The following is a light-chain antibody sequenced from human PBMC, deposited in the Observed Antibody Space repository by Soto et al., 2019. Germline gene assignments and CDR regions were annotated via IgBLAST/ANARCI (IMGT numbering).Light chain of an antibody. Sequence: DIQMTQSPSSLSTSVGGRVTITCRASQSISTYLNWYQQRPGKAPKLLIYAASSLQSGVPSRFGGSGSGTHFTLTISSLQPEDFSTYYCQQSYYTPLTFGGGTKVEIK. CDR2: AAS. CDR1: QSISTY. CDR3: QQSYYTPLT. J-gene: IGKJ4*01. V-gene: IGKV1-39*01.